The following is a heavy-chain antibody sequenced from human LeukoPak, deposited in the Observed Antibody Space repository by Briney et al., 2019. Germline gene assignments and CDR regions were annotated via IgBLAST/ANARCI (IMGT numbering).Heavy chain of an antibody. Sequence: NPSETLSLTCTVSGGSISSYYWSWVRQPARKGLEWIGRIYTSGSTNYNPSLTSRVTMSVDMSKNQFSLKLSSVTAADTAVYYCARGASSIFEHWGQGTLVTVSS. V-gene: IGHV4-4*07. CDR2: IYTSGST. D-gene: IGHD6-13*01. J-gene: IGHJ4*02. CDR1: GGSISSYY. CDR3: ARGASSIFEH.